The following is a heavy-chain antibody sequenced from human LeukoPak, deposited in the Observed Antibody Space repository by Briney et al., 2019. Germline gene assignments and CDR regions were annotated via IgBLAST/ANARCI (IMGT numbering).Heavy chain of an antibody. D-gene: IGHD3-16*01. CDR3: AREGKPGDWVGYYFDY. J-gene: IGHJ4*02. CDR2: IIPIFGTA. Sequence: ASVKVSCKASGGTFSSYAISWVRQAPGQGLEWMGGIIPIFGTANYAQKFQGRVTITTDESTSTAYMELSSLRPEDTAVYYCAREGKPGDWVGYYFDYWGQGTLVTVSS. CDR1: GGTFSSYA. V-gene: IGHV1-69*05.